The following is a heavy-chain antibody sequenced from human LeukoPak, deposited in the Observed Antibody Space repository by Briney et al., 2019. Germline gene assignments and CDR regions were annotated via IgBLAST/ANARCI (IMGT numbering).Heavy chain of an antibody. Sequence: SETLSLTCTVSGGSISSYYWSWIRQPPGKGLEWIGYIYYSGSTNYNPSLKSRVTISVDTSKNQFSLKLSSVTAAGTAVYYCARGTTVKYNWFDPWGQGTLVTVSS. J-gene: IGHJ5*02. V-gene: IGHV4-59*01. D-gene: IGHD4-17*01. CDR3: ARGTTVKYNWFDP. CDR1: GGSISSYY. CDR2: IYYSGST.